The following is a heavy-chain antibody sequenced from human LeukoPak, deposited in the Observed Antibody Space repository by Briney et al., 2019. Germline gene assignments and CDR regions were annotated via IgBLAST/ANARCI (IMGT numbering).Heavy chain of an antibody. Sequence: SETLSLTCTVSGGSVSSGSFYWSWIRQPPGKGLEWIGYIYYSGSTNYNPSLKSRVTISVDTSKNQFSLKLSSVTAADTAVYYCARVVVVTALDYYYGMDVWGQGTTVTVSS. CDR2: IYYSGST. D-gene: IGHD2-21*02. CDR1: GGSVSSGSFY. J-gene: IGHJ6*02. V-gene: IGHV4-61*01. CDR3: ARVVVVTALDYYYGMDV.